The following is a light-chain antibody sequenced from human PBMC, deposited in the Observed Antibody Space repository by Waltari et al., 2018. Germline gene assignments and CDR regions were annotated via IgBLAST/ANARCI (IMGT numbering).Light chain of an antibody. V-gene: IGLV1-51*01. J-gene: IGLJ2*01. CDR3: GAWDSSLSAGL. CDR2: GND. CDR1: RSNIGGFY. Sequence: QSVLTQPPSVSGDPGQRVTISCTGSRSNIGGFYVYWYKQLPGTASKLFIYGNDKRPSGVSDRVSASKSGTSASLTISGLQPGDEADYFCGAWDSSLSAGLFGGGTRLTVL.